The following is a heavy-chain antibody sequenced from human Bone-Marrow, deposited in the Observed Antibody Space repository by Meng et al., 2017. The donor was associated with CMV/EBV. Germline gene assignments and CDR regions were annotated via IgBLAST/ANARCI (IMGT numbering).Heavy chain of an antibody. D-gene: IGHD4-17*01. CDR2: INSDGSST. Sequence: GESLKISCAASGFTFSSYWMHWVRQAPGKGLVWVSRINSDGSSTSYGDSVKGRFTISRDNAKNTLYLQMNSLRAEDTAVYYCARDWGDYGTRWGMDVWGQGTTVTVSS. CDR3: ARDWGDYGTRWGMDV. J-gene: IGHJ6*02. CDR1: GFTFSSYW. V-gene: IGHV3-74*01.